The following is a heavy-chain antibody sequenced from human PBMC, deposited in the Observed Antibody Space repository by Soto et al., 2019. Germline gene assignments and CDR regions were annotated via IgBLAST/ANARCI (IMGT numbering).Heavy chain of an antibody. CDR2: INLDGSEK. Sequence: EVQLVESGGGLVQLGVSLRLSCAASGFTFSTYWMTWVRQAPGKGLEWVATINLDGSEKHYGDSVKGRFTVSRDNAKNSLFLQMNSLRAEDTAVYYCARARIDYWGQGTLVTVSS. CDR3: ARARIDY. V-gene: IGHV3-7*01. J-gene: IGHJ4*02. CDR1: GFTFSTYW.